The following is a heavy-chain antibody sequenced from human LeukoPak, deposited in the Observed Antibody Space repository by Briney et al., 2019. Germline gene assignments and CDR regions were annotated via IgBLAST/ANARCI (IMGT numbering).Heavy chain of an antibody. CDR3: ARGGLITIFGVVTYNWFDP. J-gene: IGHJ5*02. D-gene: IGHD3-3*01. V-gene: IGHV4-34*01. CDR1: GGSFSGYY. Sequence: PSETLSLTCAVYGGSFSGYYWSWIRQPPGKGLDWIGEINHSGSTNYNPSLKSRVTISVDTSKNQFSLKLSSVTAADTAVYYCARGGLITIFGVVTYNWFDPWGQGTLVTVSS. CDR2: INHSGST.